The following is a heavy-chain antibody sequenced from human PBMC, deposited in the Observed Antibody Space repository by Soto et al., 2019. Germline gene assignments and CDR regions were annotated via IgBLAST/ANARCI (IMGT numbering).Heavy chain of an antibody. V-gene: IGHV3-21*01. Sequence: EVQLVESGGGLVKPGGSLRLSCAASGFTFSGHTINWVRQAPGKGLEWVSAVSSTSSHIYNADSVKGRFTVSRDNAEKSLYLQMNSLSAEDTAIYYCARCMGYDGSGYAFFDSWGQGTLVTVSS. CDR1: GFTFSGHT. CDR2: VSSTSSHI. CDR3: ARCMGYDGSGYAFFDS. J-gene: IGHJ4*02. D-gene: IGHD3-10*01.